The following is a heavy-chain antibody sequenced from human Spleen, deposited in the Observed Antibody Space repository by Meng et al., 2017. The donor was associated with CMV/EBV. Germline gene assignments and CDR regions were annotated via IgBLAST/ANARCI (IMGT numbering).Heavy chain of an antibody. CDR3: AKVISGYDFGYFDY. CDR1: GFTFSSDA. D-gene: IGHD5-12*01. CDR2: ISGSGGST. J-gene: IGHJ4*02. Sequence: GESLKISCAASGFTFSSDAMSWVRQAPGKGLEWVSSISGSGGSTYYADSVKGRFTIFRDNSKNTLYLQMNSLRAEDTAVYFCAKVISGYDFGYFDYWGQGALVTVSS. V-gene: IGHV3-23*01.